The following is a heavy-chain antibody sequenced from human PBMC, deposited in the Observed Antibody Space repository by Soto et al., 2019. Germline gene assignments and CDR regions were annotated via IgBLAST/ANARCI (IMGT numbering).Heavy chain of an antibody. Sequence: SEPMSLTWTVVGGTIIDHCCSWIRQPPGKGLEWIGYIYYSGSTNYNPSLKSRVTISVDTSKNQFSLKLSSVTAADTAVYYCARGSLWEWLGRNDAFDIWGQGTMVTVSS. CDR3: ARGSLWEWLGRNDAFDI. CDR2: IYYSGST. J-gene: IGHJ3*02. CDR1: GGTIIDHC. V-gene: IGHV4-59*11. D-gene: IGHD6-19*01.